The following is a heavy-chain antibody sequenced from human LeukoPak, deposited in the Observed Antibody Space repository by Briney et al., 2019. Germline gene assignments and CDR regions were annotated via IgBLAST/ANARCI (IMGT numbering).Heavy chain of an antibody. CDR3: TRAPYSSSGAFDI. D-gene: IGHD6-13*01. V-gene: IGHV3-49*04. J-gene: IGHJ3*02. CDR2: IRSKAYGGTT. CDR1: GFTFGDYT. Sequence: GGSLRLSCTASGFTFGDYTMSWVRQAPGKGLEWVGFIRSKAYGGTTEYAASVKGRFTISRDDSKSIACLQMNSLKTEDTAVYYCTRAPYSSSGAFDIWGQGTMVTVSS.